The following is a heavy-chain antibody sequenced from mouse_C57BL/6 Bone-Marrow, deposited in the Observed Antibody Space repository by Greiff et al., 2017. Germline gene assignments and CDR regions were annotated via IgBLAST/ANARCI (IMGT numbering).Heavy chain of an antibody. V-gene: IGHV1-12*01. CDR1: GYTFTSYN. CDR2: IYPGNGDT. Sequence: QVQLKESGAELVRPGASVKMSCKASGYTFTSYNMHWVKQTPRQGLEWIGAIYPGNGDTSYNQKFKGKATLTVDKSSSTAYMQISSLTSEDSAVYCCARSLYRRYFDDWGTGTTVTVSS. D-gene: IGHD6-2*01. J-gene: IGHJ1*03. CDR3: ARSLYRRYFDD.